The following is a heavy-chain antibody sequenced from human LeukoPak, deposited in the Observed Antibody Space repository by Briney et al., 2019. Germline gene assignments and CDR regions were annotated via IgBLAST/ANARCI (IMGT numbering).Heavy chain of an antibody. D-gene: IGHD3-10*01. CDR2: LYDSGST. CDR3: ARRGRSPGFAGKFTHYYYMDV. J-gene: IGHJ6*03. CDR1: GCSIISDS. V-gene: IGHV4-59*08. Sequence: AETLSLTCTVSGCSIISDSWTWIRQPPGKELEWIGYLYDSGSTKYNPSLKSRVTISLDTSKSQFSLKVTSVTAADTAVYFCARRGRSPGFAGKFTHYYYMDVWGEGTAVTVSS.